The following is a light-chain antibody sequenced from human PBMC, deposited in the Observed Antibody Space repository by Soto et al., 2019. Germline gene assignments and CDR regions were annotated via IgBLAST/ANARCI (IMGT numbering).Light chain of an antibody. Sequence: EIVMTQSPASLSVSPGDGATLSCSARQTVASNLAWYQQKPGQVPRLLIHGASTRAAGVPARFSGSGSGTDFTLTISSLESEDVAAYYCQHYHNWPPQYTFRQGPKLQI. CDR3: QHYHNWPPQYT. CDR1: QTVASN. J-gene: IGKJ2*01. CDR2: GAS. V-gene: IGKV3-15*01.